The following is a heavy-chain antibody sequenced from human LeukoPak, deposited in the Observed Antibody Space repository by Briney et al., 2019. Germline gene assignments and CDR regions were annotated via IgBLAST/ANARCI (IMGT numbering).Heavy chain of an antibody. V-gene: IGHV3-74*01. Sequence: XGSLRLSCAASGFTFSNYWMHWVRQAPGKGLVWVAHIKSDGSSTSYADFVMGRFTISRDNAKNTLYLQMNSLRAEDTAVYYCVSGYSSGWYVGGIDYWGQGTLVTVSS. CDR3: VSGYSSGWYVGGIDY. D-gene: IGHD6-19*01. J-gene: IGHJ4*02. CDR2: IKSDGSST. CDR1: GFTFSNYW.